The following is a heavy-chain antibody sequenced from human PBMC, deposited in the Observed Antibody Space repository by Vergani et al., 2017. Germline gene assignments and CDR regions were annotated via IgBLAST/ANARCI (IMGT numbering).Heavy chain of an antibody. CDR1: AYSISSGVF. J-gene: IGHJ4*02. D-gene: IGHD3-9*01. CDR3: VRDKTYYDTLIGYAGYYFDS. V-gene: IGHV4-38-2*02. Sequence: QVQLQESGPGLVRPSETLSLTCTVSAYSISSGVFWGWIRQPPGKGLEWIGSMDYNGLAYYSPSLKSRVTISVDTPKNHFSLKLSSVTAADTAVYYCVRDKTYYDTLIGYAGYYFDSWGQGALVTVS. CDR2: MDYNGLA.